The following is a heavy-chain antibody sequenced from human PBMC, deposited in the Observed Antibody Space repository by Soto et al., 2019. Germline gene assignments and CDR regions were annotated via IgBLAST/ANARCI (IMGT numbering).Heavy chain of an antibody. CDR3: ARSGHQYYDFWSGYYTDYYYYGMDV. J-gene: IGHJ6*02. V-gene: IGHV4-38-2*01. CDR2: IYHSGST. Sequence: SETLSLTCAVSGYSISSGYYWGWIRQPPGKGLEWIGSIYHSGSTYYNPSLKSRVTISVDTSKNQFSLKLSSVTAADTAVYYCARSGHQYYDFWSGYYTDYYYYGMDVWGQGTTVTVSS. CDR1: GYSISSGYY. D-gene: IGHD3-3*01.